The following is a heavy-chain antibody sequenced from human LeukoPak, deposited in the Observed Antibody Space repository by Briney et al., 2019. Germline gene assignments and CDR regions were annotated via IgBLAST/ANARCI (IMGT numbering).Heavy chain of an antibody. V-gene: IGHV4-31*03. D-gene: IGHD6-6*01. CDR3: ATSSSGPYYFDN. CDR1: GGSISSCGYH. Sequence: PSETLSLTCTVSGGSISSCGYHWSWLRQHPGKGLEWIGYIYYSGRTYYTPSLQSSLTISAATSKNQYSLKLTSVAAADTAVDYCATSSSGPYYFDNWGQGTLVTVSS. J-gene: IGHJ4*02. CDR2: IYYSGRT.